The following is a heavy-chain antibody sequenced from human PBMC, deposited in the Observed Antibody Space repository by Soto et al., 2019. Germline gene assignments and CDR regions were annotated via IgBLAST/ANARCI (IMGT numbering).Heavy chain of an antibody. V-gene: IGHV4-30-2*01. D-gene: IGHD6-19*01. CDR1: GGSISSGGYS. CDR2: IYHSVST. Sequence: QLQLQESGSGLVKPSQTLSLTCAVSGGSISSGGYSWSWIRQPPGKGLEWIGYIYHSVSTYYNPSLKSRVTISVDRSKNQFSLKLSSVTAADTAVYYCARAGDSSGPVALGYWGQGTLVTVSS. CDR3: ARAGDSSGPVALGY. J-gene: IGHJ4*02.